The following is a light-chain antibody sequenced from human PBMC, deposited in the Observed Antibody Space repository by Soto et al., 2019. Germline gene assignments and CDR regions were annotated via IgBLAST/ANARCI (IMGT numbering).Light chain of an antibody. CDR3: SSYTSSTSYV. CDR1: SSDVGGYDY. V-gene: IGLV2-14*01. J-gene: IGLJ1*01. CDR2: DVT. Sequence: QSLVTQPAPVSGAPGQSITISCTGTSSDVGGYDYVSWYQQHPGKAPKLMIYDVTNRPSGVSNRFSGSKSGNTASLTISGLQAEDEASYYCSSYTSSTSYVFGTGTKVTV.